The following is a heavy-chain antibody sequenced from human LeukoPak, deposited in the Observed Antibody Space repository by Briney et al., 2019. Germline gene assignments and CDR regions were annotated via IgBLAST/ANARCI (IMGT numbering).Heavy chain of an antibody. CDR2: ISGTGANT. V-gene: IGHV3-23*01. CDR3: AKDLKWFGELSGYYYGMDV. CDR1: GFTFSTYA. J-gene: IGHJ6*02. Sequence: GGSLRLSCAASGFTFSTYAMIWVRQAPGKGLEWVSAISGTGANTYYADSVKGRFTISRDNSKNTLYLQMNSLRAEDTAVYYCAKDLKWFGELSGYYYGMDVWGQGTTVTVSS. D-gene: IGHD3-10*01.